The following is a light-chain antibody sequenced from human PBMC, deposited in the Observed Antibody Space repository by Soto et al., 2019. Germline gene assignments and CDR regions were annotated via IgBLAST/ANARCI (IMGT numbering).Light chain of an antibody. CDR2: AAS. V-gene: IGKV1-39*01. CDR1: QSIDNY. Sequence: DIQMPHSPSSLSASVGDIVAITFGASQSIDNYLSWYQQIPGKAPKLLIYAASNLQRGVPSRFSGSGSGTEFTLTISNLQPDDFAVYYCQQCFSLPPTFGQGTKVDIK. CDR3: QQCFSLPPT. J-gene: IGKJ1*01.